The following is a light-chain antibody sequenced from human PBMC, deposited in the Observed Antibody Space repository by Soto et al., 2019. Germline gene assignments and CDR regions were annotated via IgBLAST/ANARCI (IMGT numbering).Light chain of an antibody. Sequence: QSALTQPPSASGTPGQRVTISCSGSSSNIGTNTVNWYLQLPGTAPKLLIYNNNQRPSGVPDRFSGSKSGTSASLAISGLQSEDEAVYFYAAWDDSLNGLFVFGSGTKVTVL. J-gene: IGLJ1*01. CDR3: AAWDDSLNGLFV. CDR1: SSNIGTNT. V-gene: IGLV1-44*01. CDR2: NNN.